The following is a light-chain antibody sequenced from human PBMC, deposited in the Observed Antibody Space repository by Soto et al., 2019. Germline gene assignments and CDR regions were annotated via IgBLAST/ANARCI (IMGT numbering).Light chain of an antibody. V-gene: IGKV3-15*01. CDR1: QSIGSN. CDR3: QQYNNWSLIT. Sequence: EIVMTQSPATLSVSPGERATLSCRTSQSIGSNLGWYQQKPGQAPRLLIYAASTRATGIPARFSGSGSRTEFTLTISSLQSEDSAVYYCQQYNNWSLITFGQGTRLEIK. J-gene: IGKJ5*01. CDR2: AAS.